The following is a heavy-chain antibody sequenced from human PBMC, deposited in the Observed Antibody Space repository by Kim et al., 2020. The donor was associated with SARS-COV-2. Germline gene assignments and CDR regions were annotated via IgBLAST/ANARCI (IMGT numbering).Heavy chain of an antibody. Sequence: SETLSLTCAVYGGSFSGYYWSWIRQPPGKGLEWIGEINHSGSTNYNPSLKSRVTISVDTSKNQFSLKLSSVTAADTAVYYCARGLLQTRDYWGQGTLVTVSS. J-gene: IGHJ4*02. V-gene: IGHV4-34*01. CDR2: INHSGST. CDR1: GGSFSGYY. CDR3: ARGLLQTRDY.